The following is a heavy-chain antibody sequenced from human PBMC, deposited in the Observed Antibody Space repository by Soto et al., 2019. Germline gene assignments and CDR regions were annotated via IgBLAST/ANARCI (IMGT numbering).Heavy chain of an antibody. V-gene: IGHV3-23*01. J-gene: IGHJ6*02. CDR1: GFTFSSYA. Sequence: PGGSLRLSCAASGFTFSSYAMSWVRQAPGKGLEWVSAISGSGGSTYYADSVKGRFTISRDNSKNTLYLQMNSLRAEDTAAYYCAKRSSWAMAYYYYGMDVWGQGTTVTVSS. CDR3: AKRSSWAMAYYYYGMDV. CDR2: ISGSGGST. D-gene: IGHD3-10*01.